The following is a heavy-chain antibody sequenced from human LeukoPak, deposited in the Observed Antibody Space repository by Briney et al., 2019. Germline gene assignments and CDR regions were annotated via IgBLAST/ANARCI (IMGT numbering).Heavy chain of an antibody. D-gene: IGHD3-3*01. CDR2: IYYSGST. Sequence: PSETLSLTCTVSGGSTSRYQWRWLRQPPGKRPEWIGHIYYSGSTNYNPSLKSRVTISVDTSKNQFSLKLSSETAADTAVYYCASRSSIWSGYQDTLDYFYSSGQGTLVTVSS. CDR1: GGSTSRYQ. CDR3: ASRSSIWSGYQDTLDYFYS. V-gene: IGHV4-59*01. J-gene: IGHJ4*02.